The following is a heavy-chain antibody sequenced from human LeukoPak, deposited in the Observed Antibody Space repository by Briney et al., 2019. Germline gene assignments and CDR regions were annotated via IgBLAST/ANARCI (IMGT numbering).Heavy chain of an antibody. CDR1: GFTFRKYD. CDR3: AASLNYYGPLAFDY. D-gene: IGHD3-10*01. CDR2: FDGDGGDDT. V-gene: IGHV3-23*01. Sequence: GGSLRLSCVASGFTFRKYDLCWVRQAPGKGLEWVSGFDGDGGDDTYYADSVKGRFTISRYNAKNTLYLQMNNLRAEDTAVYYCAASLNYYGPLAFDYWGQGTLVTVSS. J-gene: IGHJ4*02.